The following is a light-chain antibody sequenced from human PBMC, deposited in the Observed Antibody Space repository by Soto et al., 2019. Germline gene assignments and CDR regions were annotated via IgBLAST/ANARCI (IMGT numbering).Light chain of an antibody. Sequence: VLTQSPATPSLSPGERATLSCRASQSVSSYLAWYPQKPGQAPRLLIYDASHRETGIPAVFSGSGAGTEFTRTISRLEPEDFAVYYCQQYGSSTGTFGQGTKVDIK. J-gene: IGKJ1*01. CDR2: DAS. CDR3: QQYGSSTGT. CDR1: QSVSSY. V-gene: IGKV3-11*01.